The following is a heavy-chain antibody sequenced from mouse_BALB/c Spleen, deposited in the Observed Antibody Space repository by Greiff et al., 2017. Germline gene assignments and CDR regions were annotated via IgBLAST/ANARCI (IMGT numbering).Heavy chain of an antibody. V-gene: IGHV2-6-2*01. D-gene: IGHD2-1*01. Sequence: QVQLKESGPDLVAPSQSLSITCTVSGFSLTSYGVHWVRQPPGKGLEWLVVIWSDGSTTYNSALKSRLSISKDNSKSQVFLKMNSLQTDDTAMYYCARQSDGNYVYAMDYWGQGTSVTVSS. J-gene: IGHJ4*01. CDR1: GFSLTSYG. CDR3: ARQSDGNYVYAMDY. CDR2: IWSDGST.